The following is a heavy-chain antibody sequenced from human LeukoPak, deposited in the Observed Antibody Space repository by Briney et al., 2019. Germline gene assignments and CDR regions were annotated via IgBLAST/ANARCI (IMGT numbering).Heavy chain of an antibody. CDR1: GFPFSAYV. D-gene: IGHD5-18*01. CDR3: AKGGYSYGYAY. CDR2: ISASGGTT. Sequence: GGSLRVSCATSGFPFSAYVMSWVRQAPGKGLEWVSGISASGGTTYYADSVKGRFTISRDNSKNTLYLQMNSLRAEDTAVYYCAKGGYSYGYAYWGQGTLVTVSS. V-gene: IGHV3-23*01. J-gene: IGHJ4*02.